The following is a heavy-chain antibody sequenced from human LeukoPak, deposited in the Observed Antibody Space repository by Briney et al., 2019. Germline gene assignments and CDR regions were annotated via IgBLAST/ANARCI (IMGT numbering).Heavy chain of an antibody. J-gene: IGHJ6*02. CDR2: IHYSGST. CDR1: GGSISSYY. Sequence: SETLSLTCTVSGGSISSYYWSWIRQPPGKGLEWSGYIHYSGSTNYNPSLKSRVTISVDTSKNQFSLKLSSVTAADTAVYYCARLRDSGSYWNYYYGMDVWGQGTTVTVSS. D-gene: IGHD1-26*01. CDR3: ARLRDSGSYWNYYYGMDV. V-gene: IGHV4-59*01.